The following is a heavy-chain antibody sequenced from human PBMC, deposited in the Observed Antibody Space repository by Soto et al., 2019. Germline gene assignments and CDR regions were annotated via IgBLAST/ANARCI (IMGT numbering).Heavy chain of an antibody. J-gene: IGHJ4*02. D-gene: IGHD2-15*01. CDR1: GFTFSSYA. CDR3: AKLQQDCSGGSCYSRLGY. V-gene: IGHV3-23*01. Sequence: EVQLLESGGGLVQPGGSLRLSCAASGFTFSSYAMSWVRQAPGEGLEWVSAISGSGGSTYYADSVKGRFTISRDNSKNTLYLQMNSLRAEDTAVYYCAKLQQDCSGGSCYSRLGYWGQGTLVTVSS. CDR2: ISGSGGST.